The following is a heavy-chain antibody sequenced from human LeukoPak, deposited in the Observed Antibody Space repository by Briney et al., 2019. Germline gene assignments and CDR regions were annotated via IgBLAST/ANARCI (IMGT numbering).Heavy chain of an antibody. J-gene: IGHJ4*02. V-gene: IGHV4-34*01. CDR1: GGSFSGYY. Sequence: SETLSLTCAVYGGSFSGYYWSWIRQPPGKGLEWIGEINHSGSTNYNPSLKSRVTISVDTSKNQFSLKLSSVTAADTAVYYCARGRGWGPYYDFWSGYWGPFDYWGQGTLVTVSS. CDR2: INHSGST. D-gene: IGHD3-3*01. CDR3: ARGRGWGPYYDFWSGYWGPFDY.